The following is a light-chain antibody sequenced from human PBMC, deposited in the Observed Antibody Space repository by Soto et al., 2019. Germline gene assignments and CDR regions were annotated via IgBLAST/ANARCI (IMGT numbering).Light chain of an antibody. CDR2: EVR. CDR1: SSDVGFYNY. CDR3: SSFTHTDTLV. V-gene: IGLV2-14*01. J-gene: IGLJ1*01. Sequence: QSALTQPASVSGSPGQSITISCTGTSSDVGFYNYVSWYQQHPGKAPKLMIYEVRNRPSGVSNRFSGSKSGNTASLTISGLQAEDEADYYCSSFTHTDTLVFGTGTKLTVL.